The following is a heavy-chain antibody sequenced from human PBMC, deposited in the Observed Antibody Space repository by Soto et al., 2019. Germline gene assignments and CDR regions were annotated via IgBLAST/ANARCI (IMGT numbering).Heavy chain of an antibody. CDR1: GFTFSTYA. CDR2: ISSSGDGT. J-gene: IGHJ6*02. CDR3: AKNGDFWSWGMDV. Sequence: PGGSLRLSCAGSGFTFSTYAMTWVRQAPGKGLEWVSMISSSGDGTYYEDSVKGRFTISRDNSRNTLNLQMNSLRAEDTAVYYCAKNGDFWSWGMDVWGQGTAVTVSS. D-gene: IGHD3-3*01. V-gene: IGHV3-23*01.